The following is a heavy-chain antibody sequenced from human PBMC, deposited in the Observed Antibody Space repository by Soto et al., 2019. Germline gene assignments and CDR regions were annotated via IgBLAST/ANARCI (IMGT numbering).Heavy chain of an antibody. V-gene: IGHV1-18*04. CDR1: GYTFTSYG. Sequence: QVQLVQSGGEVRKPGASVKVSCKASGYTFTSYGVSWVRQAPGQGLEWMGWIRAYTGYTNYAQKFQGRVTITTDTSTSTAYMELRSLISDVTAVYYCARASDGYRSGWYVGYFDYWGQGTLVTVSS. CDR3: ARASDGYRSGWYVGYFDY. CDR2: IRAYTGYT. D-gene: IGHD6-19*01. J-gene: IGHJ4*02.